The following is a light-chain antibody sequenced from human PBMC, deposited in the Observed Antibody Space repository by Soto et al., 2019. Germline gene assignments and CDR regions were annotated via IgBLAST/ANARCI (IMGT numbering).Light chain of an antibody. CDR1: QGISSA. V-gene: IGKV1-13*02. CDR3: QQFNSYPIT. CDR2: DAS. J-gene: IGKJ5*01. Sequence: AIQLTQSPSSLSASVGDRVTITCRAGQGISSALAWYRQRPGTPPKLLISDASNLESGVPSRFSGSGSGTDFTLTISSLQPADFASYYCQQFNSYPITFGQGTRLEIK.